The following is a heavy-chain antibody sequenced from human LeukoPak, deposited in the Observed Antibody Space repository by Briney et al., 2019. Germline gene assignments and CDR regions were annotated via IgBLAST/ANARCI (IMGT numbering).Heavy chain of an antibody. CDR3: ASSFYYDSRDY. J-gene: IGHJ4*02. CDR2: ITPSGST. D-gene: IGHD3-22*01. Sequence: PSETLSLTCAVYGGSFSDYYWSWIRQPPGKGLEWIGEITPSGSTNYSPSLKSRVSISIDTSKKKLSLRLTSVTAADSAVYYCASSFYYDSRDYWGQGTLVTVSS. CDR1: GGSFSDYY. V-gene: IGHV4-34*01.